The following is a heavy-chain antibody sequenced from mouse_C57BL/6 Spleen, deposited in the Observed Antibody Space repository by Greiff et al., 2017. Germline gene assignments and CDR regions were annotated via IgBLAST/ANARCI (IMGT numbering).Heavy chain of an antibody. V-gene: IGHV1-52*01. D-gene: IGHD2-2*01. CDR3: AREGGYDYAMDD. Sequence: QVQLKQPGAELVRPGSSVKLSCKASGYTFTSYWMHWVKQRPIQGLEWIGNIDPSDSGTHYNQKFKDKATLTVAKPSSTASMQLSSLTSEESAVYYCAREGGYDYAMDDWGKGTSVTVSS. CDR1: GYTFTSYW. CDR2: IDPSDSGT. J-gene: IGHJ4*01.